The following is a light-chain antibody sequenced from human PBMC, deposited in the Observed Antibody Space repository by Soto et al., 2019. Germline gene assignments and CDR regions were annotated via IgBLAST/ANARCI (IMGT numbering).Light chain of an antibody. CDR1: QRVSSSY. V-gene: IGKV3D-20*01. Sequence: EIVLAQSPGTLSLSPGERATLSCGASQRVSSSYLAWYQQKPGLAPRLLIYDASSRATGIPDRLSGSGSGTDFTLTISRLETEDFAVYYCQQYGSSPPTFGQGTKLEI. CDR3: QQYGSSPPT. CDR2: DAS. J-gene: IGKJ2*01.